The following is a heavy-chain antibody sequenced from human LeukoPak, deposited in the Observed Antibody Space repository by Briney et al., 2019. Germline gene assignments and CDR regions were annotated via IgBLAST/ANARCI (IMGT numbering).Heavy chain of an antibody. D-gene: IGHD5-24*01. Sequence: PGGSLRLSCAASGFTVSSNYMSWVRQAPGKGLEWVSVIYSGGSTYYADSVKGRFTISRDNSKNTLYLQMNSLRAEHTAVYYCASRDPSYYYYYGMDVWGQGTTVTVSS. J-gene: IGHJ6*02. CDR2: IYSGGST. CDR3: ASRDPSYYYYYGMDV. V-gene: IGHV3-66*01. CDR1: GFTVSSNY.